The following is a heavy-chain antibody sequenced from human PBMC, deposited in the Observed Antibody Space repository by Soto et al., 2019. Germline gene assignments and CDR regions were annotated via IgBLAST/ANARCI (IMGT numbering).Heavy chain of an antibody. CDR2: IYYRGTT. J-gene: IGHJ6*02. CDR3: ARHPTIARFENGLDV. V-gene: IGHV4-59*08. CDR1: GCSVSGYY. D-gene: IGHD1-1*01. Sequence: PSETLSLTCTVSGCSVSGYYWSWIRQSPGKGLEWIGYIYYRGTTIYSPSLDRRVTLSVDTAKDQVSLKLTSVTPADTAVYYCARHPTIARFENGLDVWGQGTMVTVSS.